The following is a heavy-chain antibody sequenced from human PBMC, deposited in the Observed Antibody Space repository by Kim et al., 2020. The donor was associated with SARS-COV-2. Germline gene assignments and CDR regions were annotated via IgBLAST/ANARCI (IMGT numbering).Heavy chain of an antibody. J-gene: IGHJ3*02. CDR2: IYYSGST. CDR1: GGSISSYY. CDR3: ARAGYYDSSGYSDI. D-gene: IGHD3-22*01. V-gene: IGHV4-59*01. Sequence: SETLSLTCTVSGGSISSYYWSWIRQPPGKGLEWIGYIYYSGSTNYNPSLKSRVTISVDTSKNQFSLKLSSVTAADTAVYYCARAGYYDSSGYSDIWGQETMGTVSS.